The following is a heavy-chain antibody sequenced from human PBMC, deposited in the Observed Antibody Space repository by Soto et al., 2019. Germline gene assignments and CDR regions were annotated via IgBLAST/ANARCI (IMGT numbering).Heavy chain of an antibody. CDR1: GYTFTSYG. CDR3: AKVGVFWGVYYKGPRNNYRNV. V-gene: IGHV1-18*01. CDR2: ISAYNGNT. Sequence: ASVKVSCKASGYTFTSYGISWVRQAPGQGLEWMGWISAYNGNTNYAQKLQGRVTMTTDTSTSTAYMELRSLRSDDTAVYYCAKVGVFWGVYYKGPRNNYRNVWGKGTRFTVSS. D-gene: IGHD3-3*01. J-gene: IGHJ6*03.